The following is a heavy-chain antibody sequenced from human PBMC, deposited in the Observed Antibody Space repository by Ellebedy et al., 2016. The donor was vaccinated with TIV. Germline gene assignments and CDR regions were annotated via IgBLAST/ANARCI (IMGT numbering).Heavy chain of an antibody. D-gene: IGHD3-10*01. V-gene: IGHV5-51*01. J-gene: IGHJ4*02. Sequence: GESLKISCKGSGYSFTNYWIGWVRQMPGKGLDWMGIIYPGDSDTSYSPSFQGQVTISADKSISTAYLQWSSLKASDTAMYYCASAKYYGSGTYAHYLDYWGQGTLVTVSS. CDR1: GYSFTNYW. CDR2: IYPGDSDT. CDR3: ASAKYYGSGTYAHYLDY.